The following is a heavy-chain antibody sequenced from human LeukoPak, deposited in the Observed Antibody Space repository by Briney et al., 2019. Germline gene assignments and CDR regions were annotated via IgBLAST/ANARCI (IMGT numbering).Heavy chain of an antibody. V-gene: IGHV3-23*01. CDR2: ISGSGGST. CDR1: GFTFSSYW. Sequence: GGSLRLSCAASGFTFSSYWMHWVRQAPGKGLEWVSAISGSGGSTYYADSVKGRFTISRDNSKNTLCLQMNSLRAEDTAVYYCAKDPRWDDAFDIWGQGTMVTVSS. J-gene: IGHJ3*02. CDR3: AKDPRWDDAFDI. D-gene: IGHD1-26*01.